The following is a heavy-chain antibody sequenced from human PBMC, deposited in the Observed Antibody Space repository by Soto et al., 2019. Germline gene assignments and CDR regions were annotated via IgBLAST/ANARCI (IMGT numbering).Heavy chain of an antibody. V-gene: IGHV1-3*01. CDR1: GYFFTSYA. CDR3: ARGSIAVAGRNQLDY. CDR2: LNAANGHT. D-gene: IGHD6-19*01. J-gene: IGHJ4*02. Sequence: QVQLVQSGPEVKKTGASVKVSCRASGYFFTSYAIHWVRQAPGPRLEWLGWLNAANGHTKYSQNFQGRVIITRDTSANTVYMEVSSLKSGDTAVYYCARGSIAVAGRNQLDYWGQGTRVTVFS.